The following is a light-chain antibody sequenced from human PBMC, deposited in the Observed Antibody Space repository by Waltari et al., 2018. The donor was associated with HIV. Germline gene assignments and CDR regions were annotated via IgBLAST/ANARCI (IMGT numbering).Light chain of an antibody. J-gene: IGKJ4*01. Sequence: DIQMTQSPSSLSASVGDRVTITCRAGQAISNSLAWYQQKPGKAPKLLLYAASRLESGVPSRFSGSRSGTDYALTISSLQPEDFAVYYCQQYFSPPPLTFGGGTKVEIK. V-gene: IGKV1-NL1*01. CDR3: QQYFSPPPLT. CDR2: AAS. CDR1: QAISNS.